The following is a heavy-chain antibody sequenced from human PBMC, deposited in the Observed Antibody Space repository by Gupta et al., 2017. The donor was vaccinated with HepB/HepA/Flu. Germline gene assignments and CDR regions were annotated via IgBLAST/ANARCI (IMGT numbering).Heavy chain of an antibody. CDR1: GFTFSDYY. D-gene: IGHD6-6*01. J-gene: IGHJ6*02. CDR3: ASPRPPSYYFGMDV. V-gene: IGHV3-11*01. Sequence: QVQLVESGGGLVKPGGSLRLSCAAYGFTFSDYYMSWIRQAPGKGLEWLSYISSNGNIVYYADSVKGRFTISRDNAKNSLYLQMNILTAEDTAVYYCASPRPPSYYFGMDVWGQGTTVIVS. CDR2: ISSNGNIV.